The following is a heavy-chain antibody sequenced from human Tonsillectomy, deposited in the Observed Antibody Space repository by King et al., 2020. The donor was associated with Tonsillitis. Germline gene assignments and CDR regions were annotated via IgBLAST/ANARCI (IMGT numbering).Heavy chain of an antibody. CDR3: ARVGSAFLYGDPDHFDY. J-gene: IGHJ4*02. CDR2: INTNTGNP. V-gene: IGHV7-4-1*02. Sequence: VQLVESGSELKKPGASVKVSCKASGYTFTSYTMNWVRQAPGQGLEWVGWINTNTGNPTYAQGFTGRFVFSLDTSVSTAYLQISSLKAEDTAVYYCARVGSAFLYGDPDHFDYWGQGTLVTVSS. D-gene: IGHD4-17*01. CDR1: GYTFTSYT.